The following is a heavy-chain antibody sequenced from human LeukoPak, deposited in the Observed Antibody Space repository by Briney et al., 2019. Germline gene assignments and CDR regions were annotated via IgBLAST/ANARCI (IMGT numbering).Heavy chain of an antibody. Sequence: SETLSLTCAVYGGSFSGYYWSWIRQPPGKGLEWIGEINHSGSTNYNPSLKSRVTISVDTSKNQFSLKLSSVTAVDTAVFYCARENSGSYREFDYWGQGTLVTVSS. D-gene: IGHD1-26*01. CDR1: GGSFSGYY. V-gene: IGHV4-34*01. CDR2: INHSGST. CDR3: ARENSGSYREFDY. J-gene: IGHJ4*02.